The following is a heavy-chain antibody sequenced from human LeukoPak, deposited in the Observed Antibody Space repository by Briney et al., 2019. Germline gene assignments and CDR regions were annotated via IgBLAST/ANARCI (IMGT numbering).Heavy chain of an antibody. V-gene: IGHV3-30*19. J-gene: IGHJ4*02. D-gene: IGHD4-17*01. Sequence: GGSLRLSCAASGFRFKNYGMHWVRQAPGKGLEWVAVISYDGSNKYYADSVKGRFTISRDNSKNTLYLQMNSLRAEDTAVYYCARDSSLDYGDYGPFDYWGQGTLVTVSS. CDR2: ISYDGSNK. CDR1: GFRFKNYG. CDR3: ARDSSLDYGDYGPFDY.